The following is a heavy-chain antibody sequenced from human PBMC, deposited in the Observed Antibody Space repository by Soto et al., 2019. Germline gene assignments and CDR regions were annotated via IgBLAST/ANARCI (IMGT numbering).Heavy chain of an antibody. J-gene: IGHJ6*03. V-gene: IGHV3-7*01. Sequence: GGSLRLSCAASGFTFSSYWMSWVRQAPGKGLEWVANIKQDGSEKYYVDSVKGRFTISRDNAKNSLYLQMNSLRAEDTAVYYCARDLQGYSYGAYYYYMDVWGKGTTVTVS. CDR3: ARDLQGYSYGAYYYYMDV. CDR2: IKQDGSEK. D-gene: IGHD5-18*01. CDR1: GFTFSSYW.